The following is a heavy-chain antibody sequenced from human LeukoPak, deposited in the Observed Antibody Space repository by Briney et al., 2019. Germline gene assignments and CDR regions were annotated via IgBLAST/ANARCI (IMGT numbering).Heavy chain of an antibody. J-gene: IGHJ5*02. V-gene: IGHV1-2*02. D-gene: IGHD3-10*01. CDR1: GYTFTGYY. CDR3: AREYGSGSYYQRYNWFDP. CDR2: INPNSGGT. Sequence: GASVKVSCKASGYTFTGYYMHWVRQAPGQGLEWMGWINPNSGGTNYAQKFQGRVTMTRDTSISTAYMELSRLRSDDTAVYYCAREYGSGSYYQRYNWFDPWGQGTLVTVSS.